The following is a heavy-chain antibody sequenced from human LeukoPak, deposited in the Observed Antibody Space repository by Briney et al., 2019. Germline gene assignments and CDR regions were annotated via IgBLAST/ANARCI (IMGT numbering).Heavy chain of an antibody. CDR1: GGTFSSYA. Sequence: SVKVSCKASGGTFSSYAISWVRQAPGQGLEWMGRIIPILGIANYAQKFQGRVTITADKFTSTAYMELSSLRSGDTAVYYCARLRYYYGMDVWGQGTTVTVSS. J-gene: IGHJ6*02. CDR2: IIPILGIA. V-gene: IGHV1-69*04. CDR3: ARLRYYYGMDV.